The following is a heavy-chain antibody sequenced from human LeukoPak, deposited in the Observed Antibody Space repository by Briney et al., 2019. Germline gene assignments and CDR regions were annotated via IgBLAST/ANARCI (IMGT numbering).Heavy chain of an antibody. CDR2: ISAYNGNT. CDR3: AGSGYYYGSGSYSGFDY. D-gene: IGHD3-10*01. V-gene: IGHV1-18*01. J-gene: IGHJ4*02. CDR1: GYTFTSYG. Sequence: ASVKVSCKASGYTFTSYGISWVRQAPGQGLEWMGWISAYNGNTNYAQKLQGRVIMTTDTSTSTAYMELRSLRSDDTAVYYCAGSGYYYGSGSYSGFDYWGQGTLVTVSS.